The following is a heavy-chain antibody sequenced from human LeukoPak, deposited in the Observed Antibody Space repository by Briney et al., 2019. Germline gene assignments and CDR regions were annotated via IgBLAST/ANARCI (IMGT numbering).Heavy chain of an antibody. CDR1: GFIFSSYS. Sequence: GRSLRLSCVASGFIFSSYSMHWVRQAPGKGLEWVTIISDDGSNQDYADSVKGRFTISRDNSKNTLYLQMNSLRVEDTAVYYCARGGALWDIVLQPPETWGQGTLVTVSS. CDR2: ISDDGSNQ. V-gene: IGHV3-30*03. D-gene: IGHD2-8*01. CDR3: ARGGALWDIVLQPPET. J-gene: IGHJ5*02.